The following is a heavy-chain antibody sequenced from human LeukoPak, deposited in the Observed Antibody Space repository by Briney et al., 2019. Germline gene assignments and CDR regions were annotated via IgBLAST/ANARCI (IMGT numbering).Heavy chain of an antibody. Sequence: SQTLSLTCTVSGGSISSGGYYWSWIRQHPGKGLEWIGYIYYSGSTYYNPSLKSRVTISVDMSKNQFSLKLSSVTAADTAVYYCARDSDGSGSYFHWGQGTLVTVSS. D-gene: IGHD3-10*01. V-gene: IGHV4-31*03. CDR2: IYYSGST. CDR1: GGSISSGGYY. J-gene: IGHJ4*02. CDR3: ARDSDGSGSYFH.